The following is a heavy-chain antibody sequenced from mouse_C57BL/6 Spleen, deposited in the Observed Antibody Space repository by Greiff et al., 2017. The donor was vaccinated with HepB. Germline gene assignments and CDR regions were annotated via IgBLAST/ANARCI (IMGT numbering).Heavy chain of an antibody. V-gene: IGHV1-53*01. D-gene: IGHD1-1*01. CDR3: ARSRVYYGSSPLAMDY. Sequence: QVQLKQPGTELVKPGASVKLSCKASGYTFTSYWMHWVKQRPGQGLEWIGNINPSNGGTNYNEKFKSKATLTVDKSSSTAYMQLSSLTSEDSAVYYCARSRVYYGSSPLAMDYWGQGTSVTVSS. J-gene: IGHJ4*01. CDR2: INPSNGGT. CDR1: GYTFTSYW.